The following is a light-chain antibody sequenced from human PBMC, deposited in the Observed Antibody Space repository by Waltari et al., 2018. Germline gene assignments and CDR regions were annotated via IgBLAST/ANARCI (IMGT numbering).Light chain of an antibody. CDR1: QRISDW. CDR3: QQYDNYLT. Sequence: DIQMTQSPSTLSASVGDTVTITCRASQRISDWLARYQQKPGKAPNLLIDRSSTLERGVPSRFSGRGSGTEFTLTINSLQPDDFATYYCQQYDNYLTFGQGTKVEIK. V-gene: IGKV1-5*03. CDR2: RSS. J-gene: IGKJ1*01.